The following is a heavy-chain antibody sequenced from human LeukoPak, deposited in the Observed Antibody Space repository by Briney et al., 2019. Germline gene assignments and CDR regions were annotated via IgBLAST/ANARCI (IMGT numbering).Heavy chain of an antibody. Sequence: GGSLRLSCAASGFTFSSYWMSWVRQAPGKGLEWVGFIRSKAYGGTTEYAASVKGRFTISRDDSKSIAYLQMNRLKTEDTTVYYCTRPIAAAGTERETPEKPEAYYFDYWGQGTLVTVSS. CDR1: GFTFSSYW. D-gene: IGHD6-13*01. J-gene: IGHJ4*02. CDR2: IRSKAYGGTT. CDR3: TRPIAAAGTERETPEKPEAYYFDY. V-gene: IGHV3-49*04.